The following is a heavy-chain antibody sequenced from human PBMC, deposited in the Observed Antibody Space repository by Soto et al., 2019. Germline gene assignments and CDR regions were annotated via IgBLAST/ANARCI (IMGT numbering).Heavy chain of an antibody. Sequence: GGSLRLSCEASGFTFNTYSMHWVRQPPGKGLEWLAAIWYDGTQKYYADSVKGRFIISRDNSKKTLYLEMNSLRAEDTAMYYCARVQTTSSDFDYWGQGTLVTVSS. CDR1: GFTFNTYS. CDR2: IWYDGTQK. V-gene: IGHV3-33*01. CDR3: ARVQTTSSDFDY. D-gene: IGHD6-6*01. J-gene: IGHJ4*02.